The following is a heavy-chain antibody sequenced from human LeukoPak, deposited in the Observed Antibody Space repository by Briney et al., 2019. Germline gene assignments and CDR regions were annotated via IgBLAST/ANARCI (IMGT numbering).Heavy chain of an antibody. CDR1: GGSFSGYY. CDR2: INHSGST. CDR3: ARLPQKGVTARPGDY. D-gene: IGHD5-18*01. Sequence: SSETLSLTCAVYGGSFSGYYWSWIRQPPGKGLEWIGEINHSGSTNYNPSLKSRVTISVDTSKNQFSLKLSSVTAADTAVYYCARLPQKGVTARPGDYWGQGTLVTVSS. J-gene: IGHJ4*02. V-gene: IGHV4-34*01.